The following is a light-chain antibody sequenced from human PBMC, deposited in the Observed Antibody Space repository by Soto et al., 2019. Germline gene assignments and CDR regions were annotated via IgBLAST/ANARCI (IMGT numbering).Light chain of an antibody. CDR2: SVS. J-gene: IGLJ1*01. V-gene: IGLV2-14*03. CDR3: SSSTSSSTYL. Sequence: QSALTQPASVSGSPGQSITISCTGTSSDVGAYNSVSWYQQHPDKAPKLIIYSVSYRSSGVSDRFSGSKSDNTASLTISGLHTGDEADYYCSSSTSSSTYLFGTGTKLTVL. CDR1: SSDVGAYNS.